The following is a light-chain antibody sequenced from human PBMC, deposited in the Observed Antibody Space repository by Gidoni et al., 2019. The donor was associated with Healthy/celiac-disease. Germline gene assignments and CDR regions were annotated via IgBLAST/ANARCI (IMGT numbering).Light chain of an antibody. J-gene: IGKJ1*01. CDR2: KAS. CDR3: QQYNSSPWT. CDR1: QSISSW. V-gene: IGKV1-5*03. Sequence: DIQMTQSPSTLSASVGDRVTITCRASQSISSWLDWYQQKPGKAPKLLIYKASSLESGVPSRFSGSGSGTEFTLNISSLQPDDFATYYCQQYNSSPWTFGKGTKVEIK.